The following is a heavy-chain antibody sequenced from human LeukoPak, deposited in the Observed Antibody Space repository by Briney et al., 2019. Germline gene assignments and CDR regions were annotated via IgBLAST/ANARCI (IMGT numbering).Heavy chain of an antibody. CDR3: ARDQFRSGGSCYSEDCYYYYMDV. D-gene: IGHD2-15*01. V-gene: IGHV1-18*01. CDR2: ISAYNGNT. CDR1: GGTFSSYA. Sequence: GASVKVSCKASGGTFSSYAISWVRQAPGQGLEWMGWISAYNGNTNYAQKLQGRVTMTTDTSTSTAYMELRSLRSDDTAVYYCARDQFRSGGSCYSEDCYYYYMDVWGKGTTVTVSS. J-gene: IGHJ6*03.